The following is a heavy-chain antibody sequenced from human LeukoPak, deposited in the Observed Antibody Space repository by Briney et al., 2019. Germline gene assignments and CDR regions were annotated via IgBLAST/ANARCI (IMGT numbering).Heavy chain of an antibody. D-gene: IGHD6-6*01. Sequence: GGSLRLSCAASGFTFSSYSMNWVRQAPGKGLEWVSSISSSSSYIYYADSVKGRLTISRDNAKNSLYLQMNSLRAEDTPVYYCARGGQLVGYWGQGTLVTVSS. CDR1: GFTFSSYS. CDR2: ISSSSSYI. V-gene: IGHV3-21*01. CDR3: ARGGQLVGY. J-gene: IGHJ4*02.